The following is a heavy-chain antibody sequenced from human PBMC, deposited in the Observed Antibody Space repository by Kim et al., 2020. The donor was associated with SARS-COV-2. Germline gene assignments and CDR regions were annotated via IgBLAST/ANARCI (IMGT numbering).Heavy chain of an antibody. V-gene: IGHV4-39*01. Sequence: SETLSLTCAVSGGSISSNNYYWGWIRQPPGKGLEGIGNIYYSGSTYYSPSLKSRVTISEDTSKNQFSLKLSSVTAADTAVYYCARSTGTYYFDSWGQGT. CDR3: ARSTGTYYFDS. CDR1: GGSISSNNYY. J-gene: IGHJ4*02. D-gene: IGHD1-1*01. CDR2: IYYSGST.